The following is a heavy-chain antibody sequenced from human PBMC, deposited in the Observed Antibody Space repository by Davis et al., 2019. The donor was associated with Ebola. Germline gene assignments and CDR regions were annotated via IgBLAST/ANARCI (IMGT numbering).Heavy chain of an antibody. CDR2: IWYDGSNK. D-gene: IGHD3-3*01. Sequence: GESLKISCAASGFSFSSYWMHWVRQAPGKGLEWVAVIWYDGSNKYYADSVKGRFTISRDNSKNTLYLQMNSLRAEDTAVYYCAKELDGITIFGAPLDYWGQGTLVTVSS. CDR3: AKELDGITIFGAPLDY. V-gene: IGHV3-30*02. CDR1: GFSFSSYW. J-gene: IGHJ4*02.